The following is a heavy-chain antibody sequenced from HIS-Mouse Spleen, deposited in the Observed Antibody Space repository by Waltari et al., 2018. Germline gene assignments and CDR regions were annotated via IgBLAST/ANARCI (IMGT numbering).Heavy chain of an antibody. D-gene: IGHD7-27*01. CDR1: GFTVSSNY. Sequence: EVQLVESGGGLVQPGGSLRLSCAASGFTVSSNYMSWVRQGPGKGLEWVSVIYSGGSTYYADSVKGRCTISRDKSKNTLDLQLNSLRAEDTAVYYCARSNWYFDYWGQGTLVTVSS. V-gene: IGHV3-66*01. CDR2: IYSGGST. CDR3: ARSNWYFDY. J-gene: IGHJ4*02.